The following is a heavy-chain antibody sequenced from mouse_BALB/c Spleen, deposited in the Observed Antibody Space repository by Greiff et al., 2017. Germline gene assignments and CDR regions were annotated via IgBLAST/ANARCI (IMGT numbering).Heavy chain of an antibody. Sequence: EVQLVESGGGLVKPGGSLKLSCAASGFTFSSYAMSWVRQSPEKRLEWVAEISSGGSYTYYPDTVTGRFTISRDNAKNTLYLEMSSLRSEDTAMYYCAIITTVRGFAYWGQGTLVTVSA. CDR2: ISSGGSYT. D-gene: IGHD1-1*01. CDR3: AIITTVRGFAY. V-gene: IGHV5-9-4*01. J-gene: IGHJ3*01. CDR1: GFTFSSYA.